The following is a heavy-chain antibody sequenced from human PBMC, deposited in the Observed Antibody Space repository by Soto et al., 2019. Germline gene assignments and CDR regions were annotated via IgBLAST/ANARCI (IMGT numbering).Heavy chain of an antibody. J-gene: IGHJ4*02. Sequence: SDSLSLSCVVFGVCVSIYAGILVRQPGNKGRESIGRVFSRVTATYNPSLKSRVSIPLDTPENRISLRLDTVPAADAGVYFCARDGIPTGDTWGQGTLVTVSS. CDR3: ARDGIPTGDT. D-gene: IGHD2-21*02. V-gene: IGHV4-4*07. CDR1: GVCVSIYA. CDR2: VFSRVTA.